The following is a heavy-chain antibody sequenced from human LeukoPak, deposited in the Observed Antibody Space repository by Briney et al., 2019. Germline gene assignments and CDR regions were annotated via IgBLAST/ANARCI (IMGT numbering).Heavy chain of an antibody. D-gene: IGHD6-19*01. V-gene: IGHV1-2*02. CDR3: ARAKRDSSGWYTFDY. CDR2: INPNSGGT. Sequence: GASVKVSCKASGYTFTSYAMNWVRQAPGQGLEWMGWINPNSGGTNYAQKFQGRVTMTRDTSISTAYMELSRLRSDDTAVYYCARAKRDSSGWYTFDYWGQGTLVTVSS. CDR1: GYTFTSYA. J-gene: IGHJ4*02.